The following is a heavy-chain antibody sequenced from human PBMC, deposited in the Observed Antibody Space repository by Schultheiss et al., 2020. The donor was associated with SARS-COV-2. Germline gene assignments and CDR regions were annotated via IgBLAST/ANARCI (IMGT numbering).Heavy chain of an antibody. J-gene: IGHJ4*02. CDR1: GGSISSYY. CDR2: IYYSGST. V-gene: IGHV4-59*12. D-gene: IGHD6-13*01. CDR3: ASLDRLSSSWY. Sequence: SGPTLVKPTQTLTLTCTVSGGSISSYYWSWIRQPPGKGLEWIGYIYYSGSTYYNPSLKSRVTMSVDTSKNQFSLKLSSVTAADTAVYYCASLDRLSSSWYWGQGTLVTVS.